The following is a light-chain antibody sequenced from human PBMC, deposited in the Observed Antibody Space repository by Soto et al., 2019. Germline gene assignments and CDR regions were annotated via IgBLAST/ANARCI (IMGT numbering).Light chain of an antibody. CDR2: EVS. CDR1: SSDVGGYNY. Sequence: QSALTQPASVSGSHGPSITISCTGTSSDVGGYNYVSWYQQHPGKAPKLMIYEVSNRPSGVSNRFSGSKSGNTASLTISGLQAEDEADYYCSSYTSSSSVVFGGGTKLTVL. V-gene: IGLV2-14*01. J-gene: IGLJ2*01. CDR3: SSYTSSSSVV.